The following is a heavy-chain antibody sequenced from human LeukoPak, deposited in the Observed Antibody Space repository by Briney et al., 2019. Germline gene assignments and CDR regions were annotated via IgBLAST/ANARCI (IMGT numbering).Heavy chain of an antibody. D-gene: IGHD3-22*01. J-gene: IGHJ5*02. CDR3: ASTPYYYDSSGYYP. CDR1: GGTFSSYA. Sequence: SVKVSCKASGGTFSSYAISWVRQAPGQGLEWMGRIIPILGIANYAQKFQGRVTITADKSTSTAYMELSSRRSEDTAVYYCASTPYYYDSSGYYPWGQGTLVTVSS. CDR2: IIPILGIA. V-gene: IGHV1-69*04.